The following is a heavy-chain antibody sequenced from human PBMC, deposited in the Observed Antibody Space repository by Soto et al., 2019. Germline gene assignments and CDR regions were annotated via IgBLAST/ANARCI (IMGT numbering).Heavy chain of an antibody. CDR2: IYPSDSYT. Sequence: GESLKISCKGSGYSFTSYWIGWVRQMPGKGLECMGIIYPSDSYTNYSPSFQGHVTISADKSISTAYLQWSSLKASDTAMYYCARQGYCSSTSCYNPYYYYGMDVWGQGTTVTVSS. J-gene: IGHJ6*02. D-gene: IGHD2-2*02. CDR1: GYSFTSYW. CDR3: ARQGYCSSTSCYNPYYYYGMDV. V-gene: IGHV5-51*01.